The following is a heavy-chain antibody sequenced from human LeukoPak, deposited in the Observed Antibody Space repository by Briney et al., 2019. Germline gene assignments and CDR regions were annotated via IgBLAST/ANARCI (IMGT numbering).Heavy chain of an antibody. Sequence: PSQTLSLTCTVSGGSISSGSYYWSWIRQPAGKGLEWIGRIYTSGSTNYNPSLKSRVTISVDTSKNQFSLKLSSVTAADTAVYYCARGPDYYDSSGYYSSWYFDLWGRGTLVTVSS. J-gene: IGHJ2*01. D-gene: IGHD3-22*01. CDR3: ARGPDYYDSSGYYSSWYFDL. CDR2: IYTSGST. V-gene: IGHV4-61*02. CDR1: GGSISSGSYY.